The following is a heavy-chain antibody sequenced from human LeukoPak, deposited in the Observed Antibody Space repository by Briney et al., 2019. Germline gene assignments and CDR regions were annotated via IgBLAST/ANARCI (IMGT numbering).Heavy chain of an antibody. CDR3: ARAGAFDYYMDV. V-gene: IGHV4-59*01. CDR1: GFTFSSYE. CDR2: IYYSGST. D-gene: IGHD3-10*01. Sequence: GSLRLSCAASGFTFSSYEMNWVRQPPGKGLEWIGYIYYSGSTNYNPSLKSRVTISVDTSKNQFSLKLSSVTAADTAVYYCARAGAFDYYMDVWGKGTTVTISS. J-gene: IGHJ6*03.